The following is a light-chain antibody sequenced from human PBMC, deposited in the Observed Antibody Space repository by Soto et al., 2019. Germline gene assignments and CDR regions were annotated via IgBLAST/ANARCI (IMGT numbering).Light chain of an antibody. CDR1: SSDVGGYNY. Sequence: QSVLTQPASVSGSHRQSITISCTGTSSDVGGYNYVSWYQQHPVKAPKLMIYDVTNRPSGVSDRFSGSKSDNTASLTISGLQAEDEADYYCSSYTSSSTPYVFGTGTKVTVL. J-gene: IGLJ1*01. CDR2: DVT. CDR3: SSYTSSSTPYV. V-gene: IGLV2-14*01.